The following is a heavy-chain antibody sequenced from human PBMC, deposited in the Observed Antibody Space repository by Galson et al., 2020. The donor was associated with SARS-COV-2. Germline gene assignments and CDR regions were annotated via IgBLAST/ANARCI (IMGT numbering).Heavy chain of an antibody. CDR3: ARAGDGSGSYYKRKDGYYYYGMDV. CDR1: GGSISSYY. CDR2: IYTSGST. V-gene: IGHV4-4*07. J-gene: IGHJ6*02. Sequence: SETVSLTCTVSGGSISSYYWSWIRQPAGKGLEWIGRIYTSGSTNYNPSLKSRVTMSVDTSKNQFSLKLSSVTAADTAVYYCARAGDGSGSYYKRKDGYYYYGMDVWGQGTTVTVSS. D-gene: IGHD3-10*01.